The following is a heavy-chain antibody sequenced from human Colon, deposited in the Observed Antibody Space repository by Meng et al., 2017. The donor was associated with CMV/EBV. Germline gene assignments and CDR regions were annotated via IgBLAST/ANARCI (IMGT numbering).Heavy chain of an antibody. Sequence: CAASGLTFSSYAMSWVRQAPGKGLEWVSVIYSDGRSTYYADSVKGRFTISRDNSKNTLYLQMNSLRAEDTAVYYCAKSIGRWERGADYWGQGTLVTVSS. D-gene: IGHD1-26*01. J-gene: IGHJ4*02. V-gene: IGHV3-23*03. CDR3: AKSIGRWERGADY. CDR2: IYSDGRST. CDR1: GLTFSSYA.